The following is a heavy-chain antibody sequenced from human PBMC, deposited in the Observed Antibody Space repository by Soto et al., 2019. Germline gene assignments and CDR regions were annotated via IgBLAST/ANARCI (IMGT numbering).Heavy chain of an antibody. CDR1: GFTITSSA. CDR2: IVVGSGNT. J-gene: IGHJ6*02. V-gene: IGHV1-58*01. CDR3: AAGDDYSNYDLDRTPTVGPNYYGMGV. D-gene: IGHD4-4*01. Sequence: PVKVSWKASGFTITSSALQSARQARGQRLEWIGWIVVGSGNTNYAQKFQERVTITRDMSTSTAYMELSSLRSEDPAVYYCAAGDDYSNYDLDRTPTVGPNYYGMGVWGQGTTVTGSS.